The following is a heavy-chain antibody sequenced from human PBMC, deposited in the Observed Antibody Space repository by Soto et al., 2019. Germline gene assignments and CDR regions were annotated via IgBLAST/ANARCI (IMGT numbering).Heavy chain of an antibody. CDR3: AKDRVEGFWSGYYTPWFDP. V-gene: IGHV3-23*01. CDR2: ISGSGGST. D-gene: IGHD3-3*01. J-gene: IGHJ5*02. Sequence: GGSLRLSCAASGCPFSSYAMSWVRQATGKGLEWVSAISGSGGSTYYADSVKGRFTISRDNSKNTLYLQMNSLRAEDTAVYYCAKDRVEGFWSGYYTPWFDPWGQGTLVTVSS. CDR1: GCPFSSYA.